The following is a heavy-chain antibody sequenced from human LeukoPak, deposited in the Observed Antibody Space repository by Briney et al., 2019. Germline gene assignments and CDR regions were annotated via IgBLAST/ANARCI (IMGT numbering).Heavy chain of an antibody. CDR2: INHSGST. CDR3: ARLGGATSPFGY. CDR1: GGSFSGYY. J-gene: IGHJ4*02. D-gene: IGHD1-26*01. V-gene: IGHV4-34*01. Sequence: SETLSLTCAVYGGSFSGYYWSWIRQPPGKGLEWIGEINHSGSTNYNPSLKSRVTISVDTSKNQFSLKLSSVTAADTAIYYCARLGGATSPFGYWGQGTLVTVSS.